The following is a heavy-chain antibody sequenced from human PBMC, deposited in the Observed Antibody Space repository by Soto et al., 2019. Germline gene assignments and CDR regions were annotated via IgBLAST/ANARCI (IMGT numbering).Heavy chain of an antibody. CDR3: ARDYQGAYCGGDCSIGGGY. J-gene: IGHJ4*02. Sequence: GASVKVSCKASGYTFTSYGISWVRQAPGQGLEWMGWISAYNGNTNYAQKLQGRVTMTTDTSTSTAYMELRSLRSDDTAVYYCARDYQGAYCGGDCSIGGGYWGQATLVTVSS. CDR2: ISAYNGNT. CDR1: GYTFTSYG. D-gene: IGHD2-21*02. V-gene: IGHV1-18*01.